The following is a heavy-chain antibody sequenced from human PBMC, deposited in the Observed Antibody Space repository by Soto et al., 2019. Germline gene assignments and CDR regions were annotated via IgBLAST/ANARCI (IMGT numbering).Heavy chain of an antibody. CDR2: ISSSSSYI. J-gene: IGHJ3*02. D-gene: IGHD5-12*01. Sequence: EVQLVESGGGLVKPGGSLRLSCAASGFTFSSYSMNWVRQAPGKGLEWGSSISSSSSYIYYADSVKGRFTISRDNAKNSLYLQMNSLRAEDTAVYYCARDGEIVATIRAFDIWGQGTMVTVSS. CDR3: ARDGEIVATIRAFDI. V-gene: IGHV3-21*01. CDR1: GFTFSSYS.